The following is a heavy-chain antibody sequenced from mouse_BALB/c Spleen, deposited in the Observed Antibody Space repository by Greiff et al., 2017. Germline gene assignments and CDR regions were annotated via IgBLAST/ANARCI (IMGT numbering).Heavy chain of an antibody. D-gene: IGHD2-2*01. CDR3: AKDWGYESWFAC. J-gene: IGHJ3*01. CDR1: GFNIKDTY. V-gene: IGHV14-3*02. Sequence: EVQLQQSGAELVKPGASVKLSCTASGFNIKDTYMHWVKQRPEQGLEWIGRIDPANGNTKYDPKFQGKATITADTSSNTAYLQLSSLTSEDTAVYYCAKDWGYESWFACWGQGTLVTVAA. CDR2: IDPANGNT.